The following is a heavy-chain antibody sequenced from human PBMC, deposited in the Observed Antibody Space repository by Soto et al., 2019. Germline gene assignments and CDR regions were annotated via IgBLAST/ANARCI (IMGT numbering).Heavy chain of an antibody. Sequence: KPSETLSLTCAVSGGSISSSNWWSWVRQPPGKGLEWIGEIYHSGSTNYNPSLKSRVTISVDKSKNRFSLKLSSVTAADTAVYYCARDQGLRAVAGTRNWFDPWGQGTLVTVSS. D-gene: IGHD6-19*01. V-gene: IGHV4-4*02. CDR2: IYHSGST. CDR1: GGSISSSNW. CDR3: ARDQGLRAVAGTRNWFDP. J-gene: IGHJ5*02.